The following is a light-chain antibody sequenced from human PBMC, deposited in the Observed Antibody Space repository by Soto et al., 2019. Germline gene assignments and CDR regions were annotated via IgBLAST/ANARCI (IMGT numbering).Light chain of an antibody. V-gene: IGLV2-8*01. CDR3: SSYAGSNDNYV. J-gene: IGLJ1*01. CDR1: SSDVGDYNY. CDR2: EVT. Sequence: VLTQPPSASGSPGQSVTISCTGTSSDVGDYNYVSWYQQHPGQAPKLMIYEVTKRPSGVPDRFSGSKSGNTASLTVSGLQAEDEADYYCSSYAGSNDNYVFGTGTKVTVL.